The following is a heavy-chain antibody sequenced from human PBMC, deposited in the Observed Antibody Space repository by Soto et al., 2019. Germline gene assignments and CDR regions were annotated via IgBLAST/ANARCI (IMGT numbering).Heavy chain of an antibody. V-gene: IGHV1-2*02. Sequence: ASVKVSCKASGFSFTGYYIHWLRQAPGQGLEWMGWINAHSGGTEYAQKFQGRVTLTRDTSIATAYLTLTSLTSDDTALYYCAKDLTRQLAYWLDPWGQGTQV. CDR3: AKDLTRQLAYWLDP. CDR1: GFSFTGYY. J-gene: IGHJ5*02. D-gene: IGHD6-6*01. CDR2: INAHSGGT.